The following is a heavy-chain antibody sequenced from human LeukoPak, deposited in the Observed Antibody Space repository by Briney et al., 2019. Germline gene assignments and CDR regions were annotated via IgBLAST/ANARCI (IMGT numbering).Heavy chain of an antibody. CDR2: INHSGST. D-gene: IGHD1-14*01. CDR3: ARVAFSGAVDY. J-gene: IGHJ4*02. CDR1: GGSFSGYY. V-gene: IGHV4-34*01. Sequence: PSETLSLTCAVYGGSFSGYYWSWIRQPPGKGLEWIGEINHSGSTNYNPSLKSRVTISVDTSKNQFSLKLSSVTASDTAVYYCARVAFSGAVDYWGQGTLVTASS.